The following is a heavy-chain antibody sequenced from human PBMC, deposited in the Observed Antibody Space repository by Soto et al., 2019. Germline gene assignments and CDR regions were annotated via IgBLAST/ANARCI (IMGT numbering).Heavy chain of an antibody. CDR2: IYPGDSDT. V-gene: IGHV5-51*01. J-gene: IGHJ3*02. Sequence: PGESLKISCKGSGYSFTSYWIGWVRQMPGKGLEWMGIIYPGDSDTRYSPSFQGQVTISADKSISTAYLQWSSLKASDTAMYYCARAKNSRVYSSSWYDTAPDAFDIWGQGTMVTVSS. CDR3: ARAKNSRVYSSSWYDTAPDAFDI. D-gene: IGHD6-13*01. CDR1: GYSFTSYW.